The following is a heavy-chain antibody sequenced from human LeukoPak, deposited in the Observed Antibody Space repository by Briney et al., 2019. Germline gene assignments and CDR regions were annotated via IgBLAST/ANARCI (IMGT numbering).Heavy chain of an antibody. CDR2: LRGSSSNV. D-gene: IGHD5-18*01. J-gene: IGHJ4*02. CDR3: ARGFRNTAMFLDD. CDR1: GFTFSSYE. V-gene: IGHV3-48*03. Sequence: GGSLRLSCAASGFTFSSYEMNWVRQAPGKGLEGISALRGSSSNVSYAASVRGRFTISRDNAENSLYLKLNTMRAEDTAVYYCARGFRNTAMFLDDWGQGTLVTVSS.